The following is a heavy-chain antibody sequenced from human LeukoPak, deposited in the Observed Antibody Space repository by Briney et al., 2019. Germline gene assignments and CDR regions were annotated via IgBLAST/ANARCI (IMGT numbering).Heavy chain of an antibody. V-gene: IGHV1-18*01. CDR1: GYTFTSYG. D-gene: IGHD6-19*01. CDR2: ISVYNGNT. CDR3: ARGEEQSPLLYMDV. J-gene: IGHJ6*03. Sequence: ASVKVSCKASGYTFTSYGISWVRQAPGQGLEWMGWISVYNGNTNYAQKLQGRVTMTTDTSTSTAYMELRSLRSEDTAVYYCARGEEQSPLLYMDVWGKGTTVTISS.